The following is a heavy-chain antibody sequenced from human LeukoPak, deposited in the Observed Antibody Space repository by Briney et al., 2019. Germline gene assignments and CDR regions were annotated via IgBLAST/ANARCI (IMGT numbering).Heavy chain of an antibody. D-gene: IGHD3-10*01. CDR3: ARDLMVRGIISPFFDY. CDR2: INPYSGGT. J-gene: IGHJ4*02. V-gene: IGHV1-2*02. CDR1: GYTFTAYH. Sequence: ASVKVSCKASGYTFTAYHIHWVRQAPGQGLEWMGWINPYSGGTKYPRKFQGRVTMTVDTSINTAYMELSRLRSDDTAVYYCARDLMVRGIISPFFDYWGQGTLVTVSS.